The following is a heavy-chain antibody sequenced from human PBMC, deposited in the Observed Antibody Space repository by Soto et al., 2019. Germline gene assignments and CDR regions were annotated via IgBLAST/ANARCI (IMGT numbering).Heavy chain of an antibody. CDR3: ATVASTHFDS. V-gene: IGHV4-39*01. J-gene: IGHJ4*02. CDR2: FFYGGRT. CDR1: GGSISSPSYN. Sequence: QVQLQQSGPGLLKPSETLSLTCTVSGGSISSPSYNWGWVRQPPGKGPEWIGSFFYGGRTHYSPSRGSRLSISVDTARSQVSLILTSVTAADTAVYFCATVASTHFDSWGQGALVVVSS. D-gene: IGHD1-1*01.